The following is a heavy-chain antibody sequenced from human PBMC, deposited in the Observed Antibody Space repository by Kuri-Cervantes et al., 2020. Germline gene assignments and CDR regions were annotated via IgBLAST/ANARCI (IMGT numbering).Heavy chain of an antibody. CDR3: ARHGGVLRFLEWLLGYMDV. D-gene: IGHD3-3*01. CDR1: GFTFSSHN. CDR2: ISSSGSYI. J-gene: IGHJ6*03. V-gene: IGHV3-21*04. Sequence: GESLKISCAASGFTFSSHNMNWVRQAPGKGLEWVSFISSSGSYIYYADSVKGRFTISRDNAKNSLYLQMNSLRAEDTAVYYCARHGGVLRFLEWLLGYMDVWGKGTTVTVSS.